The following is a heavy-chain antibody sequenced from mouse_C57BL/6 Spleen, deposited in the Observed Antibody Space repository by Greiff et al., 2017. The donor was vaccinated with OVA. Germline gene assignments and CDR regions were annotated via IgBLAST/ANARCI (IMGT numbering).Heavy chain of an antibody. CDR2: IDPENGDT. V-gene: IGHV14-4*01. CDR3: TCPYYSKKAWFAY. Sequence: VQLKQSGAELVRPGASVKLSCTASGFNIKDDYMHWVKQRPEQGLEWIGWIDPENGDTEYASKFQGKATITADTSSNTAYLQLSSLTSEDTAVYYCTCPYYSKKAWFAYWGQGTLVTVSA. D-gene: IGHD2-5*01. CDR1: GFNIKDDY. J-gene: IGHJ3*01.